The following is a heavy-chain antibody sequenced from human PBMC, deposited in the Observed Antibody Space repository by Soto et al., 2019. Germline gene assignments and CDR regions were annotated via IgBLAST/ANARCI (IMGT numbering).Heavy chain of an antibody. CDR1: GFTFSDYP. Sequence: PGGSLRLSCLASGFTFSDYPMHWVRQAPGKGLEWVAVVCFDESSKYYADSVKGRFTISRDNSLNTLYLQMNSLRVEDTAVYFCARDRVIRGSGPTYFDFWGQGTLVTVSS. D-gene: IGHD2-21*01. CDR3: ARDRVIRGSGPTYFDF. V-gene: IGHV3-33*08. CDR2: VCFDESSK. J-gene: IGHJ4*01.